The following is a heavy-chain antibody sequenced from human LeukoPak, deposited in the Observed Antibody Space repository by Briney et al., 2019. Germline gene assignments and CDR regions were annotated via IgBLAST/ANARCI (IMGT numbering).Heavy chain of an antibody. CDR2: INHSGST. Sequence: SETLSLTCAVYGGSFSGYYWSWIRQPPGKGLEWIGEINHSGSTNYNPSLKSRVTISVDTSKDQFSLKLSSVTAADTAVYYCARGRSYYYDSSGYSDYWGQGTLVTVSS. D-gene: IGHD3-22*01. CDR1: GGSFSGYY. V-gene: IGHV4-34*01. CDR3: ARGRSYYYDSSGYSDY. J-gene: IGHJ4*02.